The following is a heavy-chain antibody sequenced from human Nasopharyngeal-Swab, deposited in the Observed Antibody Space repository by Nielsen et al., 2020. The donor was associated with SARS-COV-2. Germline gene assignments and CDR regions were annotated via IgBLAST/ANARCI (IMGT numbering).Heavy chain of an antibody. J-gene: IGHJ3*02. CDR2: ISYDENNK. CDR1: GFTFSNYA. V-gene: IGHV3-30*18. Sequence: GGSLRLSCAASGFTFSNYAMHWVRQAPGKGLEWVAVISYDENNKYYADSVKGRFTISRDSSRKTLYLQMNSLRAEDTAVYYCAKSLYGDYVDGFDIWGQGTMVTVSS. CDR3: AKSLYGDYVDGFDI. D-gene: IGHD4-17*01.